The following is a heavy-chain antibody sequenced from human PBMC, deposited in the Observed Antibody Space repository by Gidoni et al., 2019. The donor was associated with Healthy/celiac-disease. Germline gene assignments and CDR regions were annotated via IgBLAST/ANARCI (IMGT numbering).Heavy chain of an antibody. CDR3: ERNYYGSGSSPTDY. V-gene: IGHV1-8*01. Sequence: QVQLVQSGAEVKKPGASVKVFCKASGSTFPSYDINWVRQATGQVLEWMGWKNPNSGNTGYAQKFQGRVTMTRNTSISTAYMELSSLRSEDTAVYYCERNYYGSGSSPTDYWGQGTLVTVSS. D-gene: IGHD3-10*01. J-gene: IGHJ4*02. CDR2: KNPNSGNT. CDR1: GSTFPSYD.